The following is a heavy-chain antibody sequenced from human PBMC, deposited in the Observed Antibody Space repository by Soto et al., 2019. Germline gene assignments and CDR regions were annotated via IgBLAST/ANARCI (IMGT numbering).Heavy chain of an antibody. J-gene: IGHJ6*03. D-gene: IGHD6-13*01. CDR1: GLTFSNYE. Sequence: PGGSLRLSCAASGLTFSNYEMHWVRQAPEKGLEYVSGISNNGAHTDYAKSVKGRFTISRDNSENALYLQMGSLRAEDMALYYFARRGYGSRWPNVYMDVWGKGTTVTVSS. CDR3: ARRGYGSRWPNVYMDV. V-gene: IGHV3-64*01. CDR2: ISNNGAHT.